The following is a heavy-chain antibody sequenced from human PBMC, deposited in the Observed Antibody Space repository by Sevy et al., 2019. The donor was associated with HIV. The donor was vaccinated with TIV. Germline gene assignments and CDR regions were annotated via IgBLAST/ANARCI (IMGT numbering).Heavy chain of an antibody. CDR2: IYSGDKT. D-gene: IGHD3-22*01. Sequence: GESLKISCAASGFSVSDTYMSWVRQAPGKGLEWVSVIYSGDKTYHADSVKGRFTISRDSSKNTIYLQLNSLRTEDTDVYYCARLNVCYYDDDGYYSTGNAFDIWGQGTMVTVSS. J-gene: IGHJ3*02. CDR3: ARLNVCYYDDDGYYSTGNAFDI. V-gene: IGHV3-53*01. CDR1: GFSVSDTY.